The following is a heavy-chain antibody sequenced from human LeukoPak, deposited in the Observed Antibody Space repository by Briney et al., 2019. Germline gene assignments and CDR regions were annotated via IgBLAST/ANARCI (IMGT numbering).Heavy chain of an antibody. J-gene: IGHJ4*02. CDR1: GFTFSSYA. Sequence: PGGSLRLSCAASGFTFSSYAMSWVRQAPGKGLEWVSAISGSGGSTYYADSVKGRFTISRDNAKNSLYLQMDSLRAEDTAVYYCARDLIPRGATPFWGQGTLVTVSS. D-gene: IGHD1-26*01. CDR2: ISGSGGST. V-gene: IGHV3-23*01. CDR3: ARDLIPRGATPF.